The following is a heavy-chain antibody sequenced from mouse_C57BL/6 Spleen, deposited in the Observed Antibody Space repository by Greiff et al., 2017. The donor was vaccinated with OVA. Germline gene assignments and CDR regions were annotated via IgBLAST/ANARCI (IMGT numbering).Heavy chain of an antibody. Sequence: VQLQQSGAELARPEASVKLSCKASGYTFTSYGISWVKQRTGQGLEWIGEIYPRSGNTYYNEKFKGKATLTADKSSSTAYMELRSLTSEDSAVYFCASQGYYGSSYAMDYWGQGTSVTVSS. D-gene: IGHD1-1*01. CDR2: IYPRSGNT. V-gene: IGHV1-81*01. J-gene: IGHJ4*01. CDR3: ASQGYYGSSYAMDY. CDR1: GYTFTSYG.